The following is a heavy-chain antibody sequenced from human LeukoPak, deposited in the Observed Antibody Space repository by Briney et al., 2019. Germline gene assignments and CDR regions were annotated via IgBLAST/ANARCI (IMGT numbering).Heavy chain of an antibody. CDR3: ARASYDSSGRSDGAFDI. Sequence: SVKVSCKXSGGTFSSYAISWVRQAPGQGLEWVGRIIPIFGTANYAQKFQGRVTITTDESTSTAYMELSSVRSEDTAVYYCARASYDSSGRSDGAFDIWGQGTMVTVSS. CDR2: IIPIFGTA. D-gene: IGHD3-22*01. V-gene: IGHV1-69*05. CDR1: GGTFSSYA. J-gene: IGHJ3*02.